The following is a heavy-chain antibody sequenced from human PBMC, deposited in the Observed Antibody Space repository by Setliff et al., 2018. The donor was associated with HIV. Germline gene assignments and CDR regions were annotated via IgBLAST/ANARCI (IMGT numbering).Heavy chain of an antibody. CDR2: INAGNGDT. V-gene: IGHV1-3*01. J-gene: IGHJ2*01. D-gene: IGHD5-18*01. CDR3: TRAEYSYGYDRWDWYFDL. CDR1: GYTFTDYA. Sequence: GASVKVSCKASGYTFTDYAMHWVRQAPGQRLEWMGWINAGNGDTKYSQKFQGRVTFTWDTSACTAYMELSSLRSEDTAVYYCTRAEYSYGYDRWDWYFDLWGRGTLVTVSS.